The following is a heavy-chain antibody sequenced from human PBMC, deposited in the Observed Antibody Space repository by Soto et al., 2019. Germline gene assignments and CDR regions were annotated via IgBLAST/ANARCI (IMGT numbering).Heavy chain of an antibody. CDR2: IYWNDDK. V-gene: IGHV2-5*01. CDR1: GFSLSTSGVG. Sequence: ESGPTLVNPTQTLTLTCTFSGFSLSTSGVGVGWIRQPPGKALEWLALIYWNDDKRYSPSLKSRLTITKDTSKNQVVLTMTNMDPVDTATYYCAHRRSLAAAGLFDYWGQGTLVTVSS. CDR3: AHRRSLAAAGLFDY. J-gene: IGHJ4*02. D-gene: IGHD6-13*01.